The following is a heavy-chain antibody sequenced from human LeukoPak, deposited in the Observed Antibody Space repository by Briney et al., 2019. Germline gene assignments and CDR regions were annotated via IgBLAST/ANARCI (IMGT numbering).Heavy chain of an antibody. Sequence: GGSLRLSCAASGFTFVNYAMSWVRQAPGEGLEWVSDITGSGGSAYYADSVKGRFTVSRDNSKNTLYLQMDGLRAEDTALYYCAKDLRLVATDNWFDPWGQGTLVTVSS. CDR3: AKDLRLVATDNWFDP. V-gene: IGHV3-23*01. D-gene: IGHD5-12*01. J-gene: IGHJ5*02. CDR1: GFTFVNYA. CDR2: ITGSGGSA.